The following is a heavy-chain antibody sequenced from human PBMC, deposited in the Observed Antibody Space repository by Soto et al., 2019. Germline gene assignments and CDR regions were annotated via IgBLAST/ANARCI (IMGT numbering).Heavy chain of an antibody. CDR3: VSRLSSNYMYYYGMDV. J-gene: IGHJ6*02. Sequence: QLQLQESGSGLVKPSQTLSLTCAVSGGSISSGGYSWSWIRQPPGKGLEWIGYIYHSGSTYYNPSLKSRVTISVDRSKNQFSLKLSSVTAADTAVYYCVSRLSSNYMYYYGMDVWGQGTTVTVSS. CDR1: GGSISSGGYS. V-gene: IGHV4-30-2*01. CDR2: IYHSGST. D-gene: IGHD4-4*01.